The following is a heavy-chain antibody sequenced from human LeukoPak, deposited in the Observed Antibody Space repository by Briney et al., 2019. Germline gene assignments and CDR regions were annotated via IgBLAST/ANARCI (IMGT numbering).Heavy chain of an antibody. D-gene: IGHD3-22*01. Sequence: PSETLSLTCAVYGGSFSGYYWSWIRQPPGKGLEWIGEINHSGSTNYNPSLKSRVTISVDTSKNQFSLKLSSVAAADTAVYYCAGAWSSGRQGGYYFDYWGQGTLVTVSS. J-gene: IGHJ4*02. CDR3: AGAWSSGRQGGYYFDY. CDR2: INHSGST. V-gene: IGHV4-34*01. CDR1: GGSFSGYY.